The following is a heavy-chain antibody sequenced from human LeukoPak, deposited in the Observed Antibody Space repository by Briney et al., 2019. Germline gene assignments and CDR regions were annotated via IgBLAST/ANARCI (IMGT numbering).Heavy chain of an antibody. J-gene: IGHJ4*02. D-gene: IGHD3-10*01. CDR3: ATDTYYYGSGSPDALDY. Sequence: GGSLRLSCAASGFTFSSYGMHWVRQAPGKGLEWVAFIRYDGSNKCYADSVKGRFTISRDNSKNTLYLQMNSLRAEDTAVYYCATDTYYYGSGSPDALDYWGQGTLVTVSS. CDR2: IRYDGSNK. CDR1: GFTFSSYG. V-gene: IGHV3-30*02.